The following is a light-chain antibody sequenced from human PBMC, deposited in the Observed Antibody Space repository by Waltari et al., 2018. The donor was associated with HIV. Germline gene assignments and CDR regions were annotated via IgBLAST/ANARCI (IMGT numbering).Light chain of an antibody. J-gene: IGLJ2*01. CDR1: SSNIGSND. V-gene: IGLV1-44*01. CDR3: AAWDDSLNGVV. Sequence: QSILTQPPSASGTPGQRVTISCSGSSSNIGSNDVNWYQQLPGTAPKRLIYSINVLAAGVPDRFSGSKSGTSASLAISGLQSEDEADYHCAAWDDSLNGVVFGGGTKLTVL. CDR2: SIN.